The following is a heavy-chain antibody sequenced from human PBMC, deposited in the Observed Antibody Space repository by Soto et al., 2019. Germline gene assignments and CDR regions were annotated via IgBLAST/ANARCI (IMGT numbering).Heavy chain of an antibody. D-gene: IGHD3-22*01. V-gene: IGHV4-31*02. CDR2: INYSGST. CDR3: ARDQRGLRSDYYVSSGYPPSDAFAI. CDR1: GGSISSGGYY. Sequence: SETLSLTCTVSGGSISSGGYYWSWIRQHPGKGLEWIGYINYSGSTYYNPSLKSRVTISVDTSKNQFSLKLSSVTAADTAVYYCARDQRGLRSDYYVSSGYPPSDAFAIWGQGTIVPVSS. J-gene: IGHJ3*02.